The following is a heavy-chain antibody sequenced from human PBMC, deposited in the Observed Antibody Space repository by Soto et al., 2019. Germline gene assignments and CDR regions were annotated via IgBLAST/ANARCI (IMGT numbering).Heavy chain of an antibody. D-gene: IGHD6-19*01. Sequence: QVQLQESGPGLVKPSQTLSVTCTVSGGSISSGGYYWSWIRQHPWKGLEWIGYIYYSGSTYYNPSLKSRVTISVDTSKNQFSLKLSSVTAADTALYYCARVAVAGMDYYYGMDLWGQRTPVTVSS. CDR3: ARVAVAGMDYYYGMDL. V-gene: IGHV4-31*03. J-gene: IGHJ6*02. CDR2: IYYSGST. CDR1: GGSISSGGYY.